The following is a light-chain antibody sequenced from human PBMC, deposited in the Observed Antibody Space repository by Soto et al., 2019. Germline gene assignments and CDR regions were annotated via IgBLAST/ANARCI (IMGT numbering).Light chain of an antibody. J-gene: IGKJ1*01. CDR3: MQTLETPRS. Sequence: DIVRTQSPLSLLVTPGEAASISCRSSQSLLHKNKNTYFNWYLQRPGQSPQLLIYMTSKRASGVPDRFSGSGSGTYFTLRISRVEAEDAGVYYCMQTLETPRSFGQGTKVEIK. CDR2: MTS. CDR1: QSLLHKNKNTY. V-gene: IGKV2-28*01.